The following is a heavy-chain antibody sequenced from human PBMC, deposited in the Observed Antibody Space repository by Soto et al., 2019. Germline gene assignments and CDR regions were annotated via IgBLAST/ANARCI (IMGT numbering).Heavy chain of an antibody. CDR1: GGTFSSYT. V-gene: IGHV1-69*02. D-gene: IGHD4-17*01. J-gene: IGHJ3*02. CDR3: ARPNYGGNHTGYAFDI. CDR2: IIPILGIA. Sequence: QVQLVQSGAEVKKPGSSVKVSCKASGGTFSSYTISWVRQAPGQGLEWMGRIIPILGIANYAQKFQGRVTITADKSTSTAYMELSSLRSEDTAVYYCARPNYGGNHTGYAFDIWGQGTMVTVSS.